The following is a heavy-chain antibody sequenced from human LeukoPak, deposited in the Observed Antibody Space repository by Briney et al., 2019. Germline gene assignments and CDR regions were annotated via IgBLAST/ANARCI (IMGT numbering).Heavy chain of an antibody. CDR1: GGSFSGYY. D-gene: IGHD3-22*01. V-gene: IGHV4-34*01. J-gene: IGHJ4*02. Sequence: SETLSLTCAVYGGSFSGYYWSWIRQPPGKGLEWIGEINHSGSTNYNPSLKSRVTISVDTSKNQFSLKLSSVTAADTAVYYCARAKSYYDSSGYFYDYWGQGTLVTVSS. CDR2: INHSGST. CDR3: ARAKSYYDSSGYFYDY.